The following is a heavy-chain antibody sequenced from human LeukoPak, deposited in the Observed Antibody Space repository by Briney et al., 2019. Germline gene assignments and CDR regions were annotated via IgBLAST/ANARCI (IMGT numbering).Heavy chain of an antibody. Sequence: ASVKVSCKASGYTFTGYYMHWVRQAPGQGLEWMGWINPNSGGTNYAQKFQGRVTMTRDTSISTAYMELSRLRSDATAVYYCARVYITVEERTDYWGQGTLITVSS. V-gene: IGHV1-2*02. CDR1: GYTFTGYY. CDR2: INPNSGGT. D-gene: IGHD2-21*01. J-gene: IGHJ4*02. CDR3: ARVYITVEERTDY.